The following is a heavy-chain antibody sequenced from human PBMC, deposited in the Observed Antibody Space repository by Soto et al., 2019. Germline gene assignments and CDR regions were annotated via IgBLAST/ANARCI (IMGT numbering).Heavy chain of an antibody. CDR3: AREAPYSSSWFDAFDI. J-gene: IGHJ3*02. V-gene: IGHV6-1*01. CDR2: TYYRSKWYN. D-gene: IGHD6-13*01. Sequence: PSQTLSLTCAISGDSVSSNSAAWNWIRQSPSRGLEWLGRTYYRSKWYNDYAVSVKSRITINPDTSKNQFSLQLNSVAPEDTAVYYCAREAPYSSSWFDAFDIWGQGTMVTVSS. CDR1: GDSVSSNSAA.